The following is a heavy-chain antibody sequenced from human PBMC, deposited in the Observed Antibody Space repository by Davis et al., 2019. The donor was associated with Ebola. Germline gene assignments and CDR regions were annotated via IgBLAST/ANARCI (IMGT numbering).Heavy chain of an antibody. CDR3: ARLPHGGYGMDV. CDR2: IYYSGST. V-gene: IGHV4-59*08. Sequence: SETLSLTCTVSGGSISSYYWSWIRQPPGKGLEWIGYIYYSGSTNYNPSLKSRVTISVDTSKNQFSLKLSSVTAADTAVYYCARLPHGGYGMDVWGQGTTVTVSS. CDR1: GGSISSYY. J-gene: IGHJ6*02. D-gene: IGHD4-23*01.